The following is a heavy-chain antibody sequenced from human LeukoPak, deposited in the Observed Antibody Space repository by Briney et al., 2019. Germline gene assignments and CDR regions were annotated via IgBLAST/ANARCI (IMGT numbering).Heavy chain of an antibody. CDR1: GFTFSSYW. CDR2: INSDGSST. V-gene: IGHV3-74*01. D-gene: IGHD6-19*01. CDR3: ARDESSGWYNWFDP. Sequence: GGSLRLSCAASGFTFSSYWMHWVRQAPGKGLVWVSRINSDGSSTSYADSVKGRFTISRDNAKNSLYLQMNSLRAEDTAVYYCARDESSGWYNWFDPWGQGTLVTVSS. J-gene: IGHJ5*02.